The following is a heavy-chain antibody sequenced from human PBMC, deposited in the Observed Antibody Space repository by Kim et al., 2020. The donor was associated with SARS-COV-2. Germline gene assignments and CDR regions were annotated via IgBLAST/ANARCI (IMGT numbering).Heavy chain of an antibody. CDR2: IGSSSATI. CDR3: ASDYCIGTKCYWEMLGH. CDR1: GFTFNRFS. V-gene: IGHV3-48*02. D-gene: IGHD2-15*01. Sequence: GGSLRLSCAASGFTFNRFSMNWVRQAPGKGLEWVSYIGSSSATIYYADSVEGRFTISRDNAKNSLYLQMNSLRDEDTAVYYCASDYCIGTKCYWEMLGHWGQGTLVTVSS. J-gene: IGHJ4*02.